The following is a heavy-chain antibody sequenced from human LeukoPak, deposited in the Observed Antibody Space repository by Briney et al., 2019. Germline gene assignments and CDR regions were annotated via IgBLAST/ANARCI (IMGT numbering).Heavy chain of an antibody. CDR3: ARSSFSGDRLWGFDY. V-gene: IGHV4-61*02. Sequence: PSETLSLTCTVSGGSISSGSYYWSWIRQPAGKGLEWIGRIYTSGSTNYNPSLKSRVTISVDTSKNQFSLKLSSVTAADTAVYYCARSSFSGDRLWGFDYWGQGTLVTVSS. J-gene: IGHJ4*02. CDR2: IYTSGST. CDR1: GGSISSGSYY. D-gene: IGHD2-21*02.